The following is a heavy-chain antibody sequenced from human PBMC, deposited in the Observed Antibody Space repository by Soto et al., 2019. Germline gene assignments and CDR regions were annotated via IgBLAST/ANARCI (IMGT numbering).Heavy chain of an antibody. V-gene: IGHV4-39*01. Sequence: QLQLQESGPGLVKPSETLSLTCSVSGGSISSSSWYWGWIRQPPGKGLEWVGRISYSGSTYYNPSLKSRVTISADTSKNQFSLKMSSVTAADTAVYYCARGGGIGVAGTWGQGILVTVSS. CDR3: ARGGGIGVAGT. CDR2: ISYSGST. D-gene: IGHD6-19*01. J-gene: IGHJ5*02. CDR1: GGSISSSSWY.